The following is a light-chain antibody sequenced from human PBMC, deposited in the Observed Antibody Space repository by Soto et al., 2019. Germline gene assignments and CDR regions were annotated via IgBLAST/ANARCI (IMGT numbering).Light chain of an antibody. CDR3: QQYNNWPPYT. Sequence: EIVMRQSPATLSVSPGERVTLSCRASQSVSNNLAWYQQKPGQAPRLLIYDTSTRATGIPVRFSGSGSGTEFTLTISGLQSEDLAVYYCQQYNNWPPYTFGQGTKLEIK. V-gene: IGKV3-15*01. J-gene: IGKJ2*01. CDR2: DTS. CDR1: QSVSNN.